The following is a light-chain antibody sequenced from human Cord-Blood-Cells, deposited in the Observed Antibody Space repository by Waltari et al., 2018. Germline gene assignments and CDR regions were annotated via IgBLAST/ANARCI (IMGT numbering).Light chain of an antibody. J-gene: IGLJ2*01. CDR2: QDS. Sequence: SYELSQPPSVSVSPGQTASIPCSGDKLGDKYACCYQQKPGQSPVLVIYQDSKRPAVIPDRFSGSNSGNTVTLTISGTQAMDEADYYFQAWDSSTYVVFCGGTKLTVL. CDR3: QAWDSSTYVV. CDR1: KLGDKY. V-gene: IGLV3-1*01.